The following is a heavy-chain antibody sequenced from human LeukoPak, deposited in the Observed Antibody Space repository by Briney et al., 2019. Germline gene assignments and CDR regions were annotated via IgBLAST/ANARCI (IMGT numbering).Heavy chain of an antibody. CDR1: GFTFSSYE. CDR2: ISSSGSTI. CDR3: ARRGYYDYSGFDY. Sequence: PGGSLRLSCAASGFTFSSYEMNWVRQAPGKGLEWVSYISSSGSTIYYADSVKGRFTISRDNAKNSLYLQMKSLRAEDTAVYYCARRGYYDYSGFDYWGQGTLVTVSS. D-gene: IGHD3-22*01. V-gene: IGHV3-48*03. J-gene: IGHJ4*02.